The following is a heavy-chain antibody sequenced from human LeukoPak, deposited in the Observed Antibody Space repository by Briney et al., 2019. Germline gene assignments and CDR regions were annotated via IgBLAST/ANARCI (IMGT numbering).Heavy chain of an antibody. V-gene: IGHV3-7*01. CDR2: IKQDGSEK. CDR3: ARYCGGDCYGMDV. Sequence: TGGSLGLSCTASGFTFSSYWMSWVRQAPGKGLEWVANIKQDGSEKDCVDSVKGRFTISRDNPKNSLYLQMNSLRAEDTAVNYCARYCGGDCYGMDVWGQGTTVTVSS. D-gene: IGHD2-21*02. CDR1: GFTFSSYW. J-gene: IGHJ6*02.